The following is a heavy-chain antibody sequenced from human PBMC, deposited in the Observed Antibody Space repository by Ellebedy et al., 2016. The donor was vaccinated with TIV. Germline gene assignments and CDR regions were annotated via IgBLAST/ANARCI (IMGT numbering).Heavy chain of an antibody. J-gene: IGHJ4*02. D-gene: IGHD4-11*01. CDR2: INSDGSST. CDR1: GFTFSSYW. CDR3: SRGMTNHYFDY. Sequence: PGGSLSLSCAASGFTFSSYWMHWVRQAPGKGLVWVSRINSDGSSTSYADSVKGRFTISRDNAKNTLSLQLNSLRADDTAVYYCSRGMTNHYFDYWGQGTLVTVSS. V-gene: IGHV3-74*01.